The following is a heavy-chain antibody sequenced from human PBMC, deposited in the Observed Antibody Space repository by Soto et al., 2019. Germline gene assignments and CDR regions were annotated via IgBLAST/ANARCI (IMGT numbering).Heavy chain of an antibody. CDR3: ARDCRGGTCSPKWFDP. V-gene: IGHV1-69*01. D-gene: IGHD2-15*01. CDR2: VIPIFGTP. Sequence: QVQLVQSGPEVRRPGSSVKVSCKASGGSFSDFAISWVRQAPGQGLEWMGGVIPIFGTPKYAQKFQGRITIIADEHTNTAYMELSSLTSEDTAVYYCARDCRGGTCSPKWFDPWGQGTLVTVSS. J-gene: IGHJ5*02. CDR1: GGSFSDFA.